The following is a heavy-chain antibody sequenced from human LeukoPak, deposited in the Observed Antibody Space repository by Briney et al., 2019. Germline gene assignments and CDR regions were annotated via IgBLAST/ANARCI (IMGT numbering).Heavy chain of an antibody. J-gene: IGHJ4*02. Sequence: GESLKISCKGSGYSFTSYWIGWVRQMPGKGLEWMGIIYPGDSDTRYSPSFQGQVTISADKSISTAYLQWSSLKASDTAMYYCALTPTRGKIRSYYFDYWGQGTLVTASS. V-gene: IGHV5-51*01. CDR2: IYPGDSDT. D-gene: IGHD4-23*01. CDR3: ALTPTRGKIRSYYFDY. CDR1: GYSFTSYW.